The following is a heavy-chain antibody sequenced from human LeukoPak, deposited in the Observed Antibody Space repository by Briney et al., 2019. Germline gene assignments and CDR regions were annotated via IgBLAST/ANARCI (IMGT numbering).Heavy chain of an antibody. J-gene: IGHJ6*03. CDR2: INPNSGNT. D-gene: IGHD1-7*01. CDR3: ARGPNWNYGDVYYYYMGV. CDR1: GYTFTSYD. V-gene: IGHV1-8*03. Sequence: ASVKVSCKASGYTFTSYDINWVRQATGQGLEWMGWINPNSGNTGYAQKFQGRVTITRNTSISTAYMEPSSLRSEDTAVYYCARGPNWNYGDVYYYYMGVWGKGTTVTVSS.